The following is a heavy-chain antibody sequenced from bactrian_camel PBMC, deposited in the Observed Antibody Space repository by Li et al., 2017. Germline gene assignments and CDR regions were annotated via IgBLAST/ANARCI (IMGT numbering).Heavy chain of an antibody. CDR2: IVVGGEST. Sequence: DVQLVESGGGSVQAGGSLRLSCAASGFRSRRICMGWFRRTPGKGREGEAVATIVVGGESTHYADSVKGRFTITQDNAKNTVYLQMDSLKPEDSAMYYCAADVAYGGSWSAFCNGVHPALYQYKGQGTQVTVS. D-gene: IGHD6*01. J-gene: IGHJ4*01. V-gene: IGHV3S40*01. CDR1: GFRSRRIC.